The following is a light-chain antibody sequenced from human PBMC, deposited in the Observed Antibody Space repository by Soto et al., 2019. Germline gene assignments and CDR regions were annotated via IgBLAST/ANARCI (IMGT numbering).Light chain of an antibody. CDR1: GSNIGAPYD. J-gene: IGLJ1*01. V-gene: IGLV1-40*01. CDR2: GST. CDR3: QYYESSLSGYV. Sequence: QSVLTQPPSLSGAPGQRVTISCTGSGSNIGAPYDVHWYQHLPGTAPKLLIYGSTNRPSGVPGRFSGSKSGTSASLAITGLQAEDDADYYCQYYESSLSGYVFGAGTKVTVL.